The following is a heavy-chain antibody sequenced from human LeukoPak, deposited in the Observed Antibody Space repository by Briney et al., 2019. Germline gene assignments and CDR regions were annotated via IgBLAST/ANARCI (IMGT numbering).Heavy chain of an antibody. D-gene: IGHD6-6*01. CDR1: GFTFSSYS. J-gene: IGHJ1*01. V-gene: IGHV3-21*01. CDR2: ISSSSSYI. Sequence: PGGSLRLSCAASGFTFSSYSMNWVRQAPGKGLEWVSSISSSSSYIYYADSVKGRFTISRDNANNMVYLHMNGLRAEDTAVYYCARSKYSSSSQYFQHWGQGTLVTVSS. CDR3: ARSKYSSSSQYFQH.